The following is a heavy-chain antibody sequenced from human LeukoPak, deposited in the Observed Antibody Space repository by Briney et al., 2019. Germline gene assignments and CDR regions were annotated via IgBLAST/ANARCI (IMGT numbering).Heavy chain of an antibody. CDR2: ISSSSSYI. J-gene: IGHJ2*01. V-gene: IGHV3-21*01. CDR1: GSTFSSYS. D-gene: IGHD2-21*01. CDR3: ARDHSGSNWYFDL. Sequence: GGSLRLSCAASGSTFSSYSMNWVRQAPGKGLEWVSSISSSSSYIYYADSVKGRFTISRDNAKNSLYLQMNSLRAEDTAVYYCARDHSGSNWYFDLWGRGTLVTVSS.